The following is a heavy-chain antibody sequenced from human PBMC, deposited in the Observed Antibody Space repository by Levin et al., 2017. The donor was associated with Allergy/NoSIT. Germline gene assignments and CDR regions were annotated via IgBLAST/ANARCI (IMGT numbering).Heavy chain of an antibody. CDR2: ISYDGSNK. CDR3: AKDLGDYCSGGSCYSFYYYYYGMDV. D-gene: IGHD2-15*01. CDR1: GFTFSSYG. Sequence: SCAASGFTFSSYGMHWVRQAPGKGLEWVAVISYDGSNKYYADSVKGRFTISRDNSKNTLYLQMNSLRAEDTAVYYCAKDLGDYCSGGSCYSFYYYYYGMDVWGQGTTVTVSS. V-gene: IGHV3-30*18. J-gene: IGHJ6*02.